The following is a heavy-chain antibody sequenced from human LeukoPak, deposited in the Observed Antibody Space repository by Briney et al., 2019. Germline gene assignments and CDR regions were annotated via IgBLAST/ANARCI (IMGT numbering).Heavy chain of an antibody. J-gene: IGHJ4*02. V-gene: IGHV3-9*01. CDR1: GFTFDDYG. CDR3: ANSRAVWGVSYFDY. Sequence: GGSLRLSCAASGFTFDDYGMHWVRQAPGKGLEWVSGISWNSGSIGYAASVRGRFTISRDNAKNSLYLQMNSLRAEDTALYYCANSRAVWGVSYFDYWGQGTLVSVSS. CDR2: ISWNSGSI. D-gene: IGHD3-10*01.